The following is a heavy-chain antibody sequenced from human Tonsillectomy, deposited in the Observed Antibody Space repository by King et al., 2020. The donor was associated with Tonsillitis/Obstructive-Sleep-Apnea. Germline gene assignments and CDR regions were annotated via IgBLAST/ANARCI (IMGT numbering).Heavy chain of an antibody. D-gene: IGHD5-12*01. Sequence: VQLVESGGGLVQPGGSLRLSCAASGFTFSSYWMSWVRQAPGKGLEWVANIKQDRSEKYYVDSVKGRFTISRDNAKNSLYLQMNSLRAEDTAVYYCAREEDIVATIGGDYWGQGTLVTVSS. V-gene: IGHV3-7*01. CDR3: AREEDIVATIGGDY. CDR2: IKQDRSEK. J-gene: IGHJ4*02. CDR1: GFTFSSYW.